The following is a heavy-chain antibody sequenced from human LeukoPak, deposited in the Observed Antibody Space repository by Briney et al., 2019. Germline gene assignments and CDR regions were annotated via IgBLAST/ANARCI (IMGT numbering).Heavy chain of an antibody. CDR3: AGSGGSYYYDSSGYYRRNHPLDY. Sequence: SETLSLTCAVYGGSFSGYYWSWIRQPPGKGLEWIGEINHSGSTNYNPSLKSRVTISVDTSKNQFSLKLSSVTAADTAVHYCAGSGGSYYYDSSGYYRRNHPLDYWGQGTLVTVSP. D-gene: IGHD3-22*01. V-gene: IGHV4-34*01. CDR2: INHSGST. J-gene: IGHJ4*02. CDR1: GGSFSGYY.